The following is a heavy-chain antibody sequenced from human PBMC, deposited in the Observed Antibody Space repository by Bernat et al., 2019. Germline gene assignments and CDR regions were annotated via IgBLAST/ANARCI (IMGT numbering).Heavy chain of an antibody. CDR2: IKSKTDGWTT. V-gene: IGHV3-15*07. D-gene: IGHD1-26*01. Sequence: EVQLVESGGGFVKPGGSLRPSCAASGFTFSNAWMNWVRQAPGKGLEWAGWIKSKTDGWTTAYAAPVKGRLTISRDDSKNTLYLQMNRLKTEDTAVHYCNTGELLFGMDVWGQGTTVTVPS. CDR1: GFTFSNAW. CDR3: NTGELLFGMDV. J-gene: IGHJ6*02.